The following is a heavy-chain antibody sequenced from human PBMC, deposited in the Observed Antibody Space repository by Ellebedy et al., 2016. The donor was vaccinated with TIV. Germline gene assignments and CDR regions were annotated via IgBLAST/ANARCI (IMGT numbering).Heavy chain of an antibody. Sequence: MPSETLSLTCTVSDDSISSPYCSWIRQPPGKGLEWIGYILNDGSTRHNPSLKSRVTISVDTSKKLFSLKLNSVTAADTAVYYCVRGRDAYKTGYWGQGTLVSVSS. V-gene: IGHV4-59*11. CDR3: VRGRDAYKTGY. J-gene: IGHJ4*02. CDR2: ILNDGST. CDR1: DDSISSPY. D-gene: IGHD5-24*01.